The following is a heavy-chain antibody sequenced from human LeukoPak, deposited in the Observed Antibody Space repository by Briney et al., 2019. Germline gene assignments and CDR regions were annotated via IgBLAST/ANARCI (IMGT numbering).Heavy chain of an antibody. CDR1: GGSFSGYY. CDR3: ARHFYDSSGYDDY. V-gene: IGHV4-34*01. J-gene: IGHJ4*02. D-gene: IGHD3-22*01. CDR2: INHSGST. Sequence: SETLSLTCAVYGGSFSGYYWSWIRQPPGKGLEWIGEINHSGSTYYNPSLKSRVTISVDTSKNQFSLKLSSVTAADTAVYYCARHFYDSSGYDDYWGQGTLVTVSS.